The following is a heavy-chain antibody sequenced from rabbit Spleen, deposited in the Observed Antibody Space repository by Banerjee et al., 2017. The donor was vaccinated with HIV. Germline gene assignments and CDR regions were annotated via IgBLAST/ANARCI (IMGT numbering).Heavy chain of an antibody. CDR1: GFDFSTYY. J-gene: IGHJ3*01. CDR3: VREVAAKFGL. Sequence: QLKESGGGLVRPGGSLKLSCKGSGFDFSTYYMSWVRQAPGKGLEWIGYIDPIFHLSTYATWVNGRFTISRDNAQNTVFLQMTSLTAADTATYFCVREVAAKFGLWGQGTLVTVS. V-gene: IGHV1S7*01. D-gene: IGHD4-1*01. CDR2: IDPIFHLS.